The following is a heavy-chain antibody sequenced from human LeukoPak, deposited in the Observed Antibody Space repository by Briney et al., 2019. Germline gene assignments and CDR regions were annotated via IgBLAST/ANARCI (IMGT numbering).Heavy chain of an antibody. V-gene: IGHV3-64D*09. D-gene: IGHD2-21*02. CDR3: VTASASYCGGACYFGYFDL. Sequence: GGSLILTCSASGCTISSYDRNWVRQPPGKGLEYFSAISCSGGSTYYPASVKRRFTISRDNSKNTLYLQTSSLRAEDTAVYYCVTASASYCGGACYFGYFDLWGRGTLVTVSS. CDR2: ISCSGGST. CDR1: GCTISSYD. J-gene: IGHJ2*01.